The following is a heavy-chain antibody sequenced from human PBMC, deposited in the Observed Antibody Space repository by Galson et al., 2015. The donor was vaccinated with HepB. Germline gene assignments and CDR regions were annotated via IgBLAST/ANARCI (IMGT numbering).Heavy chain of an antibody. CDR3: ASRSSVWYLGPAFDI. CDR2: IDPSDSYT. Sequence: QSGAEVKKPGESLRISCKGSGYRFTNYWISWVRQMPGKGLEWMGKIDPSDSYTNYSSSFQGHVTIPADKSISPAYLQWSSLKASDTAMYYCASRSSVWYLGPAFDIWGQGTMVTVSS. D-gene: IGHD6-19*01. J-gene: IGHJ3*02. CDR1: GYRFTNYW. V-gene: IGHV5-10-1*01.